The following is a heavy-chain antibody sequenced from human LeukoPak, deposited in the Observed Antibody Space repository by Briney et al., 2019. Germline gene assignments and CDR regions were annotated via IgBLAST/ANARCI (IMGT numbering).Heavy chain of an antibody. CDR1: GFPFGDYY. CDR2: ISRSGDNL. J-gene: IGHJ6*02. V-gene: IGHV3-11*01. D-gene: IGHD5-18*01. CDR3: ARVSGTIQIWPQPFGDGMAV. Sequence: GGSLRLSCAASGFPFGDYYMTWIRQAPGKGLEWISYISRSGDNLYYADSVEGRFTVSRDNSRNTLFMQMNSLRAEDTAVYYCARVSGTIQIWPQPFGDGMAVWGQGTTVTVSS.